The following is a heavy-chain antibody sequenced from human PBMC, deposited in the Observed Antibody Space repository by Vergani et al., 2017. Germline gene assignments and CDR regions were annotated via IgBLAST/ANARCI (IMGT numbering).Heavy chain of an antibody. J-gene: IGHJ4*02. CDR3: ARGQYGDYLGFDY. CDR2: INHSGST. V-gene: IGHV4-34*01. D-gene: IGHD4-17*01. CDR1: GGSFSGYY. Sequence: QVQLQQWGAGLLKPSETLSLTCAVYGGSFSGYYWSWIRQPPGKGLEWIGEINHSGSTNYNPSLKSRVTISVDTSKNQFSLTLSAVTAADTAVYYCARGQYGDYLGFDYWGQGTLVTVSS.